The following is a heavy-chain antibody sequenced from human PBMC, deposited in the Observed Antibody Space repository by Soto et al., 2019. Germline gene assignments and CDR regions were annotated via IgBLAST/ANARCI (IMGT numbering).Heavy chain of an antibody. Sequence: PGGSLRLSCAASGFTFSSYAMSWVRQAPWKGLVWVSAISGSGGSTYYAASVKGRFTISRDNSKNTLYLQMNSLRAEDTAVYYCAKGKKYYDFWSGPDAFDIWGQGTMVTVSS. CDR1: GFTFSSYA. V-gene: IGHV3-23*01. CDR2: ISGSGGST. CDR3: AKGKKYYDFWSGPDAFDI. J-gene: IGHJ3*02. D-gene: IGHD3-3*01.